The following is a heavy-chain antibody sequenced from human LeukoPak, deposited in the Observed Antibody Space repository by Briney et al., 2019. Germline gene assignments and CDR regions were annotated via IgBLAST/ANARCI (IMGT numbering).Heavy chain of an antibody. V-gene: IGHV1-69*13. D-gene: IGHD3-22*01. CDR2: IIPIFGTA. CDR1: GGTFISYA. CDR3: ARGDNYYDSSGYYYEGISSFDY. J-gene: IGHJ4*02. Sequence: SVKVSCKASGGTFISYAISWVRQAPGQGLEWMGGIIPIFGTANYAQKFQGRVTITADESTSTAYMELSSLRSEDTAVYYCARGDNYYDSSGYYYEGISSFDYWGQGTLVTVSS.